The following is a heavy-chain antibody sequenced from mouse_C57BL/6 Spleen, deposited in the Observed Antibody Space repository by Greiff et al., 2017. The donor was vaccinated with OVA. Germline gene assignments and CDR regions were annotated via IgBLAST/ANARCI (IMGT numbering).Heavy chain of an antibody. J-gene: IGHJ4*01. D-gene: IGHD2-4*01. CDR2: ISNLAYSI. Sequence: EVKLMESGGGLVQPGGSLKLSCAASGFTFSDYGMAWVRQAPRKGPEWVAFISNLAYSIYYADTVTGRFTISRENAKNTLYLEMSSLRSEDTAMYYCARHGDYDGNYYAMDYWGQGTSVTVSS. CDR1: GFTFSDYG. CDR3: ARHGDYDGNYYAMDY. V-gene: IGHV5-15*01.